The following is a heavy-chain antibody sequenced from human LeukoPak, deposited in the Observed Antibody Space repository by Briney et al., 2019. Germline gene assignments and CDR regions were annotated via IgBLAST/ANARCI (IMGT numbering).Heavy chain of an antibody. CDR3: ARSSEYSSGWSLFDY. CDR2: IYSGGST. V-gene: IGHV3-53*01. D-gene: IGHD6-19*01. J-gene: IGHJ4*02. Sequence: IYSGGSTYYADSVKGRFTISRDNSKNTLYLQMNSLRAEDTAVYYCARSSEYSSGWSLFDYWGQGTLVTVSS.